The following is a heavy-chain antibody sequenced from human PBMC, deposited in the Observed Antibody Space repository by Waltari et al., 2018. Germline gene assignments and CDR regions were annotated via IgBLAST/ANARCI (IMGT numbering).Heavy chain of an antibody. J-gene: IGHJ4*02. V-gene: IGHV4-4*07. Sequence: QLQLQESGPGLVTPSETLSLTCTVSGVSINTYYWTWARQSAGGGLEWIGRIYASGHIDYNPSLKSRLTMSVDTSQNQISLKVNSVTAADTAVYYCGRKDGDIWGQGTLVTVSS. CDR3: GRKDGDI. CDR2: IYASGHI. CDR1: GVSINTYY. D-gene: IGHD7-27*01.